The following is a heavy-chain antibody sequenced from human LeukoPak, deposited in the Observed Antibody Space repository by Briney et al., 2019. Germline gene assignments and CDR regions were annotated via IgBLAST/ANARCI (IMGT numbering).Heavy chain of an antibody. Sequence: SVKVSCKASGGTFSSYAISWVRPAPGQGLEWMGRIIPILGIANYAQKFQGRVTITADKSTSTAYMELSSLRSEDTAVYYCAREAVDTAMVFDYWGQGTLVTVSS. CDR2: IIPILGIA. D-gene: IGHD5-18*01. CDR3: AREAVDTAMVFDY. CDR1: GGTFSSYA. V-gene: IGHV1-69*04. J-gene: IGHJ4*02.